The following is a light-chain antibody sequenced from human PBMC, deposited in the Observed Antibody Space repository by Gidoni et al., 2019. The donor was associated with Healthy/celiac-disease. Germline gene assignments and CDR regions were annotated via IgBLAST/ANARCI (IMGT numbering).Light chain of an antibody. Sequence: EIVLTQSPATLSLSPGERATLSCRASQSVSSYLAWYQQKPGQAPRLLIYDASNRATGIPARFSGSGSGTDFTLTISSLEPEDFAVYYCQQRSNWPPRITFXQXTRLXIK. CDR3: QQRSNWPPRIT. J-gene: IGKJ5*01. CDR2: DAS. CDR1: QSVSSY. V-gene: IGKV3-11*01.